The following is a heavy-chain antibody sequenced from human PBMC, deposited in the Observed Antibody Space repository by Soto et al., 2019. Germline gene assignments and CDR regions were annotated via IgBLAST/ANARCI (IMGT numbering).Heavy chain of an antibody. CDR1: GGSISSGGYY. CDR3: ARGVPPKTTVATDRPIHPLYYLDS. CDR2: IYYSGST. J-gene: IGHJ5*01. V-gene: IGHV4-31*03. D-gene: IGHD4-17*01. Sequence: PSETLSLTCTVSGGSISSGGYYWSWIRQHPGKGLEWIGYIYYSGSTYYNPSLKSRVTISVDTSKNQFSLKLSSVTAADTAVYSCARGVPPKTTVATDRPIHPLYYLDSWGQGTLVPVSS.